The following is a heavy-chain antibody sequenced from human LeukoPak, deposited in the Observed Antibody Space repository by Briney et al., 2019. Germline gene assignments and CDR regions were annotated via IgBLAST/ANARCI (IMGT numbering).Heavy chain of an antibody. CDR3: AKARRVGATYFDY. J-gene: IGHJ4*02. D-gene: IGHD1-26*01. CDR2: ISWNSGSI. Sequence: PGGSLRLSCAASGFTFDDYAMHWVRQAPGKGLEWVSGISWNSGSIGYADSVKGRFTISRDNAKNSLYLQMNSLRAEDTALYYCAKARRVGATYFDYWGQGTLVTVSS. V-gene: IGHV3-9*01. CDR1: GFTFDDYA.